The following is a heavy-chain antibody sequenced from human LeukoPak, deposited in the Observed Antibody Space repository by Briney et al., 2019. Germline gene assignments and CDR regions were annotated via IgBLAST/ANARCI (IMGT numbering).Heavy chain of an antibody. J-gene: IGHJ4*02. Sequence: GASVKVSCKASGYTFTTYAIGWVRQAPGQGLEWMGWISPSSGNTKYAQKVQDRVTMTTDTSTSTAYMELRRLRSDDTAVYYCARVIGGYTYGYTPNDYWGQGTLVTVSS. CDR2: ISPSSGNT. CDR1: GYTFTTYA. V-gene: IGHV1-18*04. CDR3: ARVIGGYTYGYTPNDY. D-gene: IGHD5-18*01.